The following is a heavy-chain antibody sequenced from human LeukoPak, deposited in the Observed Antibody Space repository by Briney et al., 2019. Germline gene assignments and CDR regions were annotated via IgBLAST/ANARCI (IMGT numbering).Heavy chain of an antibody. CDR3: ARDRYRIKWELPFDY. CDR2: ISSSSSTI. J-gene: IGHJ4*02. D-gene: IGHD1-26*01. CDR1: GFTFSSYS. Sequence: GGSLRLSCAASGFTFSSYSMNWVRQAPGKGLEWVSYISSSSSTIYYADSVKGRFTISRDNAKNSLYLQMNSLRDEDTAVYYCARDRYRIKWELPFDYWGQGTLVTVSS. V-gene: IGHV3-48*02.